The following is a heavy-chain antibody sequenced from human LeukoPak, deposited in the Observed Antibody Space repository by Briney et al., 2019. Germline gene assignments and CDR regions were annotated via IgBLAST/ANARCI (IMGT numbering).Heavy chain of an antibody. CDR1: GGSISSYY. D-gene: IGHD4-17*01. Sequence: PSETLSLTCTVSGGSISSYYWSWIRQPPGKGLEWIGYIYYSGSTNYNPSLKSRVTISVDTSKNQFSLKLSSVTAADTAVYYCARHGLRSYWYFDLWGRGTLVTVSS. CDR2: IYYSGST. V-gene: IGHV4-59*08. J-gene: IGHJ2*01. CDR3: ARHGLRSYWYFDL.